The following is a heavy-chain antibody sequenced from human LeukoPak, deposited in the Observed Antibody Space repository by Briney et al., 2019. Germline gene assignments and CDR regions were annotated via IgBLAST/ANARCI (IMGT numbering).Heavy chain of an antibody. CDR3: ARGNWDPHDAFDI. CDR1: GFTFSSYS. J-gene: IGHJ3*02. D-gene: IGHD7-27*01. V-gene: IGHV3-21*01. Sequence: PGGSLRLSCAASGFTFSSYSMNRVRQAPGKGLEWVSSISSSSSYIYYADSVKGRFTISRDNAKNSLYLQMNSLRAEDTAVYYCARGNWDPHDAFDIWGQGTMVTVSS. CDR2: ISSSSSYI.